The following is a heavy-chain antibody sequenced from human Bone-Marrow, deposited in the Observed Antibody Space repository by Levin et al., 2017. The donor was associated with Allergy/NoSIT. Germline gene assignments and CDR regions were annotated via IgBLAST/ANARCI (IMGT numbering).Heavy chain of an antibody. CDR1: GYNFINNH. CDR2: INPNTGVT. D-gene: IGHD4-17*01. V-gene: IGHV1-2*06. CDR3: ARGDYGDSNWLDL. Sequence: ASVKVSCRASGYNFINNHVHWVRQAPGQGLEWMGRINPNTGVTMYAQIFQGRVTMTSDLSSGTAYMQLTSLTSDDTAIYYCARGDYGDSNWLDLWGQGSLVTVSS. J-gene: IGHJ5*02.